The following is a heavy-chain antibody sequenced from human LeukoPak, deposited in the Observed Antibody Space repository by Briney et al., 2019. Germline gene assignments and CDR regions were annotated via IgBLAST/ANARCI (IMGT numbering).Heavy chain of an antibody. V-gene: IGHV3-9*01. CDR2: INWNSDST. J-gene: IGHJ6*02. CDR3: ARGGGLDV. CDR1: GFTYDEYA. Sequence: PGGSLRLSCVASGFTYDEYAMHWVRQAPGKGLEWISGINWNSDSTGYADSVKGRFTISRDNAKNSLYLQMSNLRAEDTAVYFCARGGGLDVWGQGATVTVSS. D-gene: IGHD3-16*01.